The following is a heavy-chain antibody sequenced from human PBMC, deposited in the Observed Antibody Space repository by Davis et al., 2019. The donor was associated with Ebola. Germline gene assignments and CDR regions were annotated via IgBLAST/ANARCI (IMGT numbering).Heavy chain of an antibody. J-gene: IGHJ5*02. V-gene: IGHV1-2*04. CDR3: AREAYGDMGHWFDP. Sequence: AASVQVSCKASGYIFTSNDINWVRQATGQGLEWMGWINPNSDGTNYAQKFQGWVTMTWDTSISTAYMELSRLRSDDTAVYYCAREAYGDMGHWFDPWGQGTLVTVSS. CDR2: INPNSDGT. D-gene: IGHD4-17*01. CDR1: GYIFTSND.